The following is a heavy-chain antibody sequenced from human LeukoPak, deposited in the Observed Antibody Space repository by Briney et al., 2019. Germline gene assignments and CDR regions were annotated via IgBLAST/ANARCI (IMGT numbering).Heavy chain of an antibody. CDR2: IGSSGATT. J-gene: IGHJ6*02. CDR3: AKVSVGPLSRPTHVALYYGMDV. Sequence: PGGSLRLSCEASGFTFNKFAMSWVRQAPGKGPEWVSAIGSSGATTFYADSVKGRCTISRDNSKNTVYLEVNSLRAEDTAIYYCAKVSVGPLSRPTHVALYYGMDVWGQGTTVTVSS. V-gene: IGHV3-23*01. D-gene: IGHD2-8*01. CDR1: GFTFNKFA.